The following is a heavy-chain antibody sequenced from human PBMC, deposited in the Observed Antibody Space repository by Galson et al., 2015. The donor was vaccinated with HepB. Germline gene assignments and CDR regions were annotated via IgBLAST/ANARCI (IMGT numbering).Heavy chain of an antibody. CDR1: GFRLSDAW. J-gene: IGHJ6*03. CDR2: IKSEFDGATR. CDR3: TTDTSTMTRSTFYYYMDV. D-gene: IGHD5/OR15-5a*01. Sequence: SLRLSCAVSGFRLSDAWMSWVRQAPGKGLEWVGHIKSEFDGATRNYAAPVKGRFTISRDDSKNTLYLQMSSLKTEDTAMYYCTTDTSTMTRSTFYYYMDVWGKGTTVTVSS. V-gene: IGHV3-15*01.